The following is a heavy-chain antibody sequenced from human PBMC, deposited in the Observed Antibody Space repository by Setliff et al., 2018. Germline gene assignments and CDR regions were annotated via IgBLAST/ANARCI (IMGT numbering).Heavy chain of an antibody. V-gene: IGHV3-30*04. Sequence: GGSLRLSCAASGFTFSSYAMHWVRQAPGKGLEWVAVISYDGSNKYYADSVEGRFTISRDNSKNTLYLQMNSLRPEDTAVYYCARTCSGSGCYAGLESWCQGTPVTVSS. CDR1: GFTFSSYA. CDR3: ARTCSGSGCYAGLES. D-gene: IGHD2-15*01. J-gene: IGHJ4*02. CDR2: ISYDGSNK.